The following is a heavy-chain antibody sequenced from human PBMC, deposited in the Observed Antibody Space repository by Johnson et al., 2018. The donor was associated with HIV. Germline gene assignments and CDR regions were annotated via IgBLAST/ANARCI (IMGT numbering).Heavy chain of an antibody. J-gene: IGHJ3*02. CDR2: INDIGTK. CDR3: AKDSVSSGWYVAFDI. Sequence: EVQLVESGGGLVQPGGSLRLSCAASGFTFSESWMHWVRQAPGTGLVWVSHINDIGTKIYADSVKGRFTISRDNAKNTLYLQMNSLRADDTAVYYCAKDSVSSGWYVAFDIWGQGTMVTVSS. D-gene: IGHD6-19*01. CDR1: GFTFSESW. V-gene: IGHV3-69-1*01.